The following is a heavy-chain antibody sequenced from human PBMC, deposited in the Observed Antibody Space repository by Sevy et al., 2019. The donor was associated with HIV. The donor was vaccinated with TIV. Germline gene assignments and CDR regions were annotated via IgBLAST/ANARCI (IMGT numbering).Heavy chain of an antibody. J-gene: IGHJ4*02. V-gene: IGHV3-7*01. CDR3: GRGMSDYGDLFFAY. CDR2: IKQDGSDV. Sequence: GGSLRLSCAASGLTFPTYWMNWVRQAPGKGLEWLGNIKQDGSDVDYVDSVKGRFTISRDNAKNSVYLEMNNLRAEDTGIYYCGRGMSDYGDLFFAYWGQGTLVTASS. CDR1: GLTFPTYW. D-gene: IGHD4-17*01.